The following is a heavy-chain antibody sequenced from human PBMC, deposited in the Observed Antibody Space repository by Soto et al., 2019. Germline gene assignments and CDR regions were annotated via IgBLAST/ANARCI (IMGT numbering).Heavy chain of an antibody. CDR3: ARRKTVRSYYYGMDV. V-gene: IGHV5-10-1*01. Sequence: PGESLKISCKGPGYSFTSYWISWVRQMPGKGLEWMGRIDPSDSYTNYSPSFQGHVTISADKSISTAYLQWSRLKASDTAMYYCARRKTVRSYYYGMDVWGQGTTVTVSS. CDR1: GYSFTSYW. D-gene: IGHD3-10*01. CDR2: IDPSDSYT. J-gene: IGHJ6*02.